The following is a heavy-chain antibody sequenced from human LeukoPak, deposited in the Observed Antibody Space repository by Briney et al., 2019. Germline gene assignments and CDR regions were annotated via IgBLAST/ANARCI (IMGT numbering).Heavy chain of an antibody. V-gene: IGHV3-23*01. D-gene: IGHD5-12*01. CDR3: VKEVVATIPPL. J-gene: IGHJ4*02. CDR2: ISGSGGST. CDR1: GFTFSSYA. Sequence: GGSLRLSCAASGFTFSSYAMSWVRQAPGKGLEWVSVISGSGGSTYYADSVKGRFSISRDNSKSTLFLQMNSLRVEDTAVYYCVKEVVATIPPLWGQGTLVTVSS.